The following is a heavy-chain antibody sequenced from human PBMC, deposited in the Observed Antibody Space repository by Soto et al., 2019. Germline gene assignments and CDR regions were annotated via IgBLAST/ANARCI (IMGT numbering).Heavy chain of an antibody. CDR2: IYYSGST. J-gene: IGHJ5*02. V-gene: IGHV4-30-4*01. D-gene: IGHD6-19*01. CDR1: GGSIISGDYY. CDR3: ARSIPGIAVATVFDP. Sequence: PSETLSLTCTVSGGSIISGDYYWSWIRQPPGKGLEWIGYIYYSGSTYYNPSLKSRVTISVDTSKNQFSLKLSSVTAADTAVYYCARSIPGIAVATVFDPWGQGTLVTVSS.